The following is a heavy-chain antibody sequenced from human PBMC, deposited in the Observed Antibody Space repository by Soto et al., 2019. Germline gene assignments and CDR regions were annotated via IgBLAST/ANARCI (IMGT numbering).Heavy chain of an antibody. Sequence: ALRLSCEASGFTFSSYGMHWVRQAPGKGLVWVAVIAYDGSNKYYADSVKVRFAISRDNSKNTPYLQTNSLRRPDTAVLYSGKRLNRIVAASTRDDWGQGTLVTVSS. J-gene: IGHJ4*02. D-gene: IGHD6-25*01. CDR1: GFTFSSYG. CDR3: GKRLNRIVAASTRDD. CDR2: IAYDGSNK. V-gene: IGHV3-30*18.